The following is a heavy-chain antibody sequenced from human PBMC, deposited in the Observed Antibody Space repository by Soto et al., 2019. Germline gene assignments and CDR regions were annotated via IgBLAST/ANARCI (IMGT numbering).Heavy chain of an antibody. Sequence: EVQLVESGGGLIQPGGCLRLSCAASGFNVSVNYMNWVRQAPGKGLEWVSVINGGGSTNYADSVRGRFTISRDTSKNTLSLQMSSLRAEDTAVYYCVRENYYYGMDVWGQGTTVIVS. CDR2: INGGGST. J-gene: IGHJ6*02. CDR3: VRENYYYGMDV. V-gene: IGHV3-53*01. CDR1: GFNVSVNY.